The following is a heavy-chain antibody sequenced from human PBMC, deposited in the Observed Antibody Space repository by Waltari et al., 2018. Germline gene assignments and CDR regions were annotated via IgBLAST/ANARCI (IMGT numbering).Heavy chain of an antibody. V-gene: IGHV1-69*01. J-gene: IGHJ4*02. D-gene: IGHD4-17*01. CDR1: GDSFSNYA. Sequence: QVQVVQSGAEVKMPGSSVRVSCKVSGDSFSNYALSWVRQAPGKGLEWVGGIIPMFHTANYGQRFQARVFISADESTDTAYMELSSLRSEDTAVYYCARGTKFGDYGDFDYWGQGTLVTVSA. CDR3: ARGTKFGDYGDFDY. CDR2: IIPMFHTA.